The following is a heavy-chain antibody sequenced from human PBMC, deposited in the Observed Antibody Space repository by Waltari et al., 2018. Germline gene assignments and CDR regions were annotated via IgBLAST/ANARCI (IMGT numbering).Heavy chain of an antibody. J-gene: IGHJ4*02. Sequence: QMQMQESGPGLVKPSETLSVTCTVPGESMISGDWWRWVRQSPEKGLEWIGQIQRSGRTHYNPSFESRVSISVDPSSNQFSLRMTSTTAADTAVYYCARDRGRGIYLDSWGRGTLVTVSA. CDR2: IQRSGRT. CDR1: GESMISGDW. CDR3: ARDRGRGIYLDS. V-gene: IGHV4-4*02. D-gene: IGHD2-15*01.